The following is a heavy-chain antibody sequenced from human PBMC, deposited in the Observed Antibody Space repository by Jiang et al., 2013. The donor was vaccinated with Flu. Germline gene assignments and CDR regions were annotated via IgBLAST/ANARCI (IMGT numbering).Heavy chain of an antibody. J-gene: IGHJ6*02. D-gene: IGHD6-13*01. Sequence: LIYWNDDKRYSPSLKSRLTITKDTSKNQVVLTMTNMDPVDTATYYCSRYSSSWYPGYYGMDVWGQGTTVTVSS. CDR2: IYWNDDK. V-gene: IGHV2-5*01. CDR3: SRYSSSWYPGYYGMDV.